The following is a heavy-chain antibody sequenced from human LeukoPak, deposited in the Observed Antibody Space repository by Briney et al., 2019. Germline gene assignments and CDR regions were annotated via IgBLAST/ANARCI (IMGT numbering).Heavy chain of an antibody. J-gene: IGHJ3*02. D-gene: IGHD2-21*02. CDR3: AREGRLYDDAFDI. Sequence: GGSLRLSCPASGFTVSSNYMSWVRQAPGKGLEWVSVIYSGGSTYYAASAKGRFTTSSQNSKNTTYLQMNSIRAEDTAVYYCAREGRLYDDAFDIWGQGTMVTVSS. CDR2: IYSGGST. V-gene: IGHV3-53*04. CDR1: GFTVSSNY.